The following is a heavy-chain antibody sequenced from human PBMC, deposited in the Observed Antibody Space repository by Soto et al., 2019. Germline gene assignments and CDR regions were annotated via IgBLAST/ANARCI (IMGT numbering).Heavy chain of an antibody. J-gene: IGHJ6*02. CDR2: ISSSSSYI. Sequence: GGSLRLSCAASGFTFSSYSMNWVRQASGKGLEWVSSISSSSSYIYYADSGKGRFTISRDNAKNSLYLQMNSLRAEDTAVYDCARDSWPHNDILTGYLMAYYYYGMDVWGQGTTVTVSS. V-gene: IGHV3-21*01. CDR1: GFTFSSYS. CDR3: ARDSWPHNDILTGYLMAYYYYGMDV. D-gene: IGHD3-9*01.